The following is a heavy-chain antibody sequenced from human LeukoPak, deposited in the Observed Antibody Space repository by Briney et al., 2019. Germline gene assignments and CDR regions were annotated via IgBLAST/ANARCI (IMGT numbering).Heavy chain of an antibody. CDR2: INPNSGGT. V-gene: IGHV1-2*02. J-gene: IGHJ4*02. D-gene: IGHD2-8*01. CDR1: GYTFTGHH. CDR3: ARGDVLMVYATPIDS. Sequence: ASVKVSCKASGYTFTGHHMHWVRQAPGQGLEWMGWINPNSGGTNYAQKFQGRVTMTRDTSITTAYMELTRLSSDDTAVYYCARGDVLMVYATPIDSWGQGTLVTVSS.